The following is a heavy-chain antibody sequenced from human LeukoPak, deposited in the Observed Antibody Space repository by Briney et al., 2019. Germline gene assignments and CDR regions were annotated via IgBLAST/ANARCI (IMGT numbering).Heavy chain of an antibody. CDR3: ARGPPYYDFWSGYAFDP. V-gene: IGHV4-59*01. J-gene: IGHJ5*02. D-gene: IGHD3-3*01. CDR1: GDSISSYY. Sequence: SETLSLTCTVSGDSISSYYWSWIRQPPGKGLEWIGYIYYSGSTNYNPSLKSRVTISVDTSKNQFSLKLSSVTAADTAVYYCARGPPYYDFWSGYAFDPWGQGTLVTVSS. CDR2: IYYSGST.